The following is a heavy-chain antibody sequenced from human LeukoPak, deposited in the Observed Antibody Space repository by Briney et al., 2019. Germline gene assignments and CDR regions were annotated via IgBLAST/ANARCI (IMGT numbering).Heavy chain of an antibody. Sequence: PSQTLSLTCTVSGGSIDSDDYYWRWIRHHPGTGLEWIGYIYYSGSTYYNPSLKSRVSISADTSKNQFSLKLNSVTAADTAVYYCARDLKVRGAPHNWFDPWGQGTLVTVSA. D-gene: IGHD3-10*01. CDR2: IYYSGST. J-gene: IGHJ5*02. CDR3: ARDLKVRGAPHNWFDP. V-gene: IGHV4-31*03. CDR1: GGSIDSDDYY.